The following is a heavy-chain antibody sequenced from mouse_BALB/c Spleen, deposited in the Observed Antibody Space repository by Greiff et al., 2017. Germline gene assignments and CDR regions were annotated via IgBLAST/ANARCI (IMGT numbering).Heavy chain of an antibody. Sequence: QVQLKESGAELARPGASVKLSCKASGYTFTSYWMQWVKQRPGQGLEWIGAIYPGDGDTRYTQKFKGKATLTADKSSSTAYMQLSSLASEDSAVYYCARSFTDYAMDYWGQGTSVTVSS. V-gene: IGHV1-87*01. CDR2: IYPGDGDT. CDR1: GYTFTSYW. CDR3: ARSFTDYAMDY. J-gene: IGHJ4*01.